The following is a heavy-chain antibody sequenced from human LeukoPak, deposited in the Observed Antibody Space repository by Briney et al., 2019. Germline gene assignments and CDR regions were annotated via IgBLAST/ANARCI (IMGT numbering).Heavy chain of an antibody. CDR2: IYHSGST. D-gene: IGHD3-9*01. CDR1: GYSISSGYY. V-gene: IGHV4-38-2*02. CDR3: ARDRLTHAFDI. J-gene: IGHJ3*02. Sequence: PSETLSLTCAVSGYSISSGYYWGWIRQPPGKGLEWIGSIYHSGSTYYNPSLKSRVTISVDTSKNQFSLKLSSVTAADTAVYYCARDRLTHAFDIWGQGTMVTVSS.